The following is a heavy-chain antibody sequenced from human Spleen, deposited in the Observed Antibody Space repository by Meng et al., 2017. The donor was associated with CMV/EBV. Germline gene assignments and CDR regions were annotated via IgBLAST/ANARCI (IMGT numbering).Heavy chain of an antibody. Sequence: ASGFTFSSYSMNWVRQAPGKGLEWVSSITSSGGYVYYADSLKGRFTISRDNAKNSLFLQMNSLRADDTAVYYCARDLNAIFGVDRDWGQGTLVTVSS. V-gene: IGHV3-21*01. J-gene: IGHJ4*02. CDR2: ITSSGGYV. CDR3: ARDLNAIFGVDRD. D-gene: IGHD3-3*01. CDR1: GFTFSSYS.